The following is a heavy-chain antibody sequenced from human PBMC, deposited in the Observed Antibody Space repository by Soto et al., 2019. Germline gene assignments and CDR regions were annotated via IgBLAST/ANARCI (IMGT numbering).Heavy chain of an antibody. V-gene: IGHV3-15*01. CDR1: GFTFSNAW. J-gene: IGHJ2*01. CDR3: AKDRGYSSGPWWFDL. Sequence: KPGGSLRLSCAASGFTFSNAWMSWVRQAPGKGLEWVGRIKSKTDGGTTDYAAPVKGRFTISRDDATNTLYLQMNSLEPEDTAVYYCAKDRGYSSGPWWFDLWGRGTLVTAPQ. CDR2: IKSKTDGGTT. D-gene: IGHD5-12*01.